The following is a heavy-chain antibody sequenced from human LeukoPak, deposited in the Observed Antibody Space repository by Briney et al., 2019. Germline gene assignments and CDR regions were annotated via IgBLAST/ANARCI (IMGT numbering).Heavy chain of an antibody. CDR2: IKSKTDGGTT. D-gene: IGHD3-10*01. Sequence: GSLRLSCAASGFTFSNAWMSWVRQAPGKGLEWVGRIKSKTDGGTTDYAAPVKGRFTISRDDSKNTLYLQMNSLKTEDTAVYYCTTDKGSYYYYGMDVWGQGTTVTVSS. CDR3: TTDKGSYYYYGMDV. CDR1: GFTFSNAW. V-gene: IGHV3-15*01. J-gene: IGHJ6*02.